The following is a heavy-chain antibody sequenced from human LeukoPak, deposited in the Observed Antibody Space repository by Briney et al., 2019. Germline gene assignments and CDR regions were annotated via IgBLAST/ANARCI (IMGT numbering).Heavy chain of an antibody. Sequence: GGSLRLSCAASGFTFSSYGMPWVRQAPGKGLEWVAVIWYDGSNKYYADSVKGRFTISRDNSKNTLYLQMNSLGAEDTAVYYCARSLIVGAFDYWGQGTLVTVSS. V-gene: IGHV3-33*01. CDR3: ARSLIVGAFDY. D-gene: IGHD3-22*01. CDR1: GFTFSSYG. J-gene: IGHJ4*02. CDR2: IWYDGSNK.